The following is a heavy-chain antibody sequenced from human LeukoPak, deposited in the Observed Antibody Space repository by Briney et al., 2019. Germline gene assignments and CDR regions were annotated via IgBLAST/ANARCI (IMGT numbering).Heavy chain of an antibody. CDR1: GGTFISYA. J-gene: IGHJ3*02. Sequence: ASVKVSCKASGGTFISYAISWVRQAPGQGNEWMGGIIPIFGTATYAQKFQGRVTITADESTSTAYMELSSLRSEDTAVYYCARGGYTVVTPRFEAFDIWGQGTMVTVSS. CDR2: IIPIFGTA. CDR3: ARGGYTVVTPRFEAFDI. D-gene: IGHD4-23*01. V-gene: IGHV1-69*13.